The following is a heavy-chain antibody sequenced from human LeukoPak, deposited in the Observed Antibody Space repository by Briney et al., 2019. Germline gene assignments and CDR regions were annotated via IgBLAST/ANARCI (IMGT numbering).Heavy chain of an antibody. CDR3: ARGGRAPRYYYYMDV. Sequence: SETLSLTCTVSGGSISSYYWSWLRQPAGKGLEWIGRIYTSGSTNYNPSLKSRVTMSVDTSKNQFSLKLSSVTAADTAVYYCARGGRAPRYYYYMDVWGKGTTVTVSS. J-gene: IGHJ6*03. D-gene: IGHD3-10*01. CDR2: IYTSGST. V-gene: IGHV4-4*07. CDR1: GGSISSYY.